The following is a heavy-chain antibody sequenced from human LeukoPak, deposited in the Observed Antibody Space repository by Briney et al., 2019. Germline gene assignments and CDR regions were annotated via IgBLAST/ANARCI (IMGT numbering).Heavy chain of an antibody. Sequence: ASVKVSCKASGYTFTGYYMHWVRQAPGQGLEWMGWINPNSGGTNYAQKFQGRVTMTRDTSISTAYMELSRLRSDDTAVYYCARVTYYYDSSPGAFDIWGQGTMVTVSS. CDR1: GYTFTGYY. V-gene: IGHV1-2*02. J-gene: IGHJ3*02. CDR2: INPNSGGT. CDR3: ARVTYYYDSSPGAFDI. D-gene: IGHD3-22*01.